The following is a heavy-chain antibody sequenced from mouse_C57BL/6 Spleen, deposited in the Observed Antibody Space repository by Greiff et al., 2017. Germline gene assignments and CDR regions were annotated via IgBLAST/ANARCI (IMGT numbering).Heavy chain of an antibody. Sequence: QVQLQQPGAELVKPGASVKLSCKASGYTFTRYWLQWVKQRPGQGLEWIGEIDPSDSYTNYNQKFKGKATLTVDTSSSTAYMQLSSLTSEDSAVYYCARHYYGSSYAFDYWGQGTTLTVSS. D-gene: IGHD1-1*01. CDR2: IDPSDSYT. V-gene: IGHV1-50*01. CDR3: ARHYYGSSYAFDY. CDR1: GYTFTRYW. J-gene: IGHJ2*01.